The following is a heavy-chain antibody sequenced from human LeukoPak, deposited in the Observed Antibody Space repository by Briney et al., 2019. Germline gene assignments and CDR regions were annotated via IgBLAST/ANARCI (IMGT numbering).Heavy chain of an antibody. CDR2: IYYSGST. D-gene: IGHD6-19*01. J-gene: IGHJ4*02. CDR1: GGSISSSSYY. V-gene: IGHV4-39*01. Sequence: SETLSLTYTVSGGSISSSSYYWGWIRQPPGKGLEWIGSIYYSGSTYYNPSLKSRVTISVDTSKNQFSLKLSSVTAADTAVYYCARLSYSSGSDYWGQGTLVTVSS. CDR3: ARLSYSSGSDY.